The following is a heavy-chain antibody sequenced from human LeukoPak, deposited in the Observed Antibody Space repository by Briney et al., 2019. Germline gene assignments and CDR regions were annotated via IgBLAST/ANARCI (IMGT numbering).Heavy chain of an antibody. CDR2: ISSSSSYI. CDR1: GFTFSSYS. J-gene: IGHJ4*02. Sequence: GGSLRLSCAASGFTFSSYSMNWVSQAPRKGLEWVSSISSSSSYIYYADSVKGRSTISRDNAKNSLYLQMNSLRAEDTAVYYCAREELGFDYWGQGALVADSS. CDR3: AREELGFDY. V-gene: IGHV3-21*01. D-gene: IGHD7-27*01.